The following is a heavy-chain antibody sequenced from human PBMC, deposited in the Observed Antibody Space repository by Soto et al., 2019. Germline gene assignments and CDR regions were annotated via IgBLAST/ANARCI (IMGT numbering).Heavy chain of an antibody. CDR1: GFTFGSYW. J-gene: IGHJ4*02. CDR2: IKQDGSEK. V-gene: IGHV3-7*03. CDR3: AGSAPTDY. Sequence: GGSLRLSCAASGFTFGSYWMSWVRQAPGKGLEWVANIKQDGSEKYYVDSVKGRFTISRDNAKNSLYLQMNSLRAEDTAVYYCAGSAPTDYWGQGTLVTVSS.